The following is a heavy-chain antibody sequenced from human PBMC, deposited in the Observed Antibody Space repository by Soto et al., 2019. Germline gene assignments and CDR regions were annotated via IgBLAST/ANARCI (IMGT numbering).Heavy chain of an antibody. V-gene: IGHV1-69*02. CDR1: GGTFSSYT. CDR3: ASPDMAGYCSGGSCSLDAFDS. CDR2: IIPILGIA. D-gene: IGHD2-15*01. Sequence: QVQLVQSGAEVKKPGSSVKVSCKASGGTFSSYTISWVRQAPGQGLEWMGRIIPILGIANYAQKFQGRVTITADKTTSTTYMELSSLRSEDTAVYYCASPDMAGYCSGGSCSLDAFDSWGQGTMVTVSS. J-gene: IGHJ3*02.